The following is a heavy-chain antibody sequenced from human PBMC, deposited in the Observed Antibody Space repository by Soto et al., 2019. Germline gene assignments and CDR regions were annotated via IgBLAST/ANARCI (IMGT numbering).Heavy chain of an antibody. J-gene: IGHJ4*02. D-gene: IGHD3-10*01. CDR3: ATAWTTMVRGVIISTGVFDY. V-gene: IGHV1-24*01. CDR2: FDPEDGET. CDR1: GYTLTELS. Sequence: ASVKVSCKXSGYTLTELSMHWVRQAPGKGLEWMGGFDPEDGETIYAQKFQGRVTMTEDTSTDTAYMELSSLRSEDTAVYYCATAWTTMVRGVIISTGVFDYWGQGTLVTAPQ.